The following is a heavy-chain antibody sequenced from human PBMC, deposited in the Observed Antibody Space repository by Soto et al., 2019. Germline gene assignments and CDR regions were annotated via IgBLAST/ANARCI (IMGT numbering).Heavy chain of an antibody. D-gene: IGHD2-8*01. CDR3: ARDYCINGLCYLYDY. V-gene: IGHV1-18*01. Sequence: GASVKVSCKASVYTFTSSGISWVRQAPGQGLEWMGWISTYNDNTNYAQKLQGRVTMTTDTSTSTAYMELRSLRSDDTAVYYCARDYCINGLCYLYDYCGQGTLVTVSS. J-gene: IGHJ4*02. CDR1: VYTFTSSG. CDR2: ISTYNDNT.